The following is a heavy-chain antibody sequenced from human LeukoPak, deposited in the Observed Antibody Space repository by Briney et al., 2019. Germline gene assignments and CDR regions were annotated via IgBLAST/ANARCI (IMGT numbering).Heavy chain of an antibody. J-gene: IGHJ6*03. CDR1: GGSISSYY. V-gene: IGHV4-4*07. Sequence: PSETLSFTCSVSGGSISSYYWSWIRQPAGKGLEWIERIYTSGSTNYNPSLESRVTMSVDTSKNQSSLKLSSVTAADSAVYYCARSPLGSLSYFYYYYYMDVWGKGTTVTVSS. CDR3: ARSPLGSLSYFYYYYYMDV. CDR2: IYTSGST. D-gene: IGHD1-26*01.